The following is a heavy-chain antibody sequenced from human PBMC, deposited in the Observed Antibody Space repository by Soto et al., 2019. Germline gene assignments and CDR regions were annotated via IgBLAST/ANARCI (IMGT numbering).Heavy chain of an antibody. Sequence: SETLSLTCAVYGGSFSVYYWSWIRQPPGKGLEWIGEINHSGSTNYNPSLKSRVTISVDTSKNQFSLKLSSVTAADTAVYYCASNLDYYDSSGSSYYGMDGWGQGTTVTVSS. V-gene: IGHV4-34*01. D-gene: IGHD3-22*01. CDR1: GGSFSVYY. CDR2: INHSGST. CDR3: ASNLDYYDSSGSSYYGMDG. J-gene: IGHJ6*02.